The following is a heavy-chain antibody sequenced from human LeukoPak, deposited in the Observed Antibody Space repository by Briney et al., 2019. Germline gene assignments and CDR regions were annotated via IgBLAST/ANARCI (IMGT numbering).Heavy chain of an antibody. CDR1: GGSFSGYY. J-gene: IGHJ4*02. CDR2: INHSRST. D-gene: IGHD2-8*01. V-gene: IGHV4-34*01. Sequence: PSETLSLTCAVYGGSFSGYYWSWIRQPPGKGLEWIGEINHSRSTNYNPSLKSRVTISVDTSKNQFSLKLSSVTAADTAVYYCARVILYCTNGVCYGGGDFDYWGQGTLVTVSS. CDR3: ARVILYCTNGVCYGGGDFDY.